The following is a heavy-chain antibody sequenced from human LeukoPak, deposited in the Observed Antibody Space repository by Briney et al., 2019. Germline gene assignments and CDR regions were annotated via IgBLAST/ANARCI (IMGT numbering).Heavy chain of an antibody. Sequence: PSETLSLTCTVSGASVNRHFWSWIRQPPRKELEWIGNFYYSDNSANTNYNPSLNSRVTISVDTSKNQFSLRLDSVTGADTAIYFCTYTERGLAFDFWGQGALVTVSS. J-gene: IGHJ4*02. CDR3: TYTERGLAFDF. CDR1: GASVNRHF. V-gene: IGHV4-59*02. D-gene: IGHD5-24*01. CDR2: FYYSDNSANT.